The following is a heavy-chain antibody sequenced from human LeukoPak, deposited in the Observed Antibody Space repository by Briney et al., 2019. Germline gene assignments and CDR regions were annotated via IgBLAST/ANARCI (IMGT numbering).Heavy chain of an antibody. J-gene: IGHJ6*03. CDR2: MNPNSGNT. CDR3: ARLMLSGSYYLYYYYYMDV. CDR1: GYTFTGYY. V-gene: IGHV1-8*02. Sequence: ASVKVSCKASGYTFTGYYMHWVRQAPGQGLEWMGWMNPNSGNTGYAQKFQGRVTMTRNTSISTAYMELSSLRSEDTAVYYCARLMLSGSYYLYYYYYMDVWGKGTTVTISS. D-gene: IGHD1-26*01.